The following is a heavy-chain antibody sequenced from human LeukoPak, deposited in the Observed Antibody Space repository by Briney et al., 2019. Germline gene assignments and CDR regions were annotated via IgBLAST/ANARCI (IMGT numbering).Heavy chain of an antibody. CDR3: ARSSSWYYVDY. CDR1: GYTFTSYY. D-gene: IGHD6-13*01. CDR2: INPSGGTT. Sequence: GASVKVSCKASGYTFTSYYMHWVRQAPGQGLEWMGIINPSGGTTSYAQKFQGRVTMTRDTSTSTVYMELSSLRSEDTAGYYCARSSSWYYVDYWGQGTLVAVSS. V-gene: IGHV1-46*01. J-gene: IGHJ4*02.